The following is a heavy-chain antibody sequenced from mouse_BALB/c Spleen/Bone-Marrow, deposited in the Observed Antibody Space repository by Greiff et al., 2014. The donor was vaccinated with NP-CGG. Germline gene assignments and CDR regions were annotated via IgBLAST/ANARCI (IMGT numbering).Heavy chain of an antibody. CDR3: ARLRGNYLFYAMDS. CDR2: INPNNGDT. Sequence: EVQLVESGPELVKPGASVKMSCKASGYTFTDYYMKWVKQSRGKSLEWIGDINPNNGDTFYDQKFKGKATLTVDKSSSTAYMQLNSLTSEDSAVYYCARLRGNYLFYAMDSWGQGTSVTVSS. CDR1: GYTFTDYY. J-gene: IGHJ4*01. D-gene: IGHD2-1*01. V-gene: IGHV1-26*01.